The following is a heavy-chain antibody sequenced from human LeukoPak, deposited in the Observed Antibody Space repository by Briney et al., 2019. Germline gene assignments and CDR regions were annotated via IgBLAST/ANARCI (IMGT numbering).Heavy chain of an antibody. CDR2: IYSGGST. D-gene: IGHD3-22*01. CDR1: GFTFSSYA. CDR3: SSGYYRYIDY. V-gene: IGHV3-53*01. Sequence: AGGSLRLSCAASGFTFSSYAMSWVRQAPGKGLEWVSVIYSGGSTYYADSVKGRFTISRDNSKNTLYLQMNSLRAEDTAVYYCSSGYYRYIDYWGQGTLVTVSS. J-gene: IGHJ4*02.